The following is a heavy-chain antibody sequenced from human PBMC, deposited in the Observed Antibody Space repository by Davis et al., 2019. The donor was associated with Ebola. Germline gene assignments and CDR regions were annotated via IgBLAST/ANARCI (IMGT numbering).Heavy chain of an antibody. V-gene: IGHV3-21*01. D-gene: IGHD6-6*01. J-gene: IGHJ6*02. CDR2: ISSSSSYI. CDR3: VLSSLSGTYYYYGMDV. CDR1: GFTFSSYS. Sequence: PGGSLRLSCAASGFTFSSYSMNWVRQAPGKGLEWVSSISSSSSYIYYADSVKGRFTISRDNAKNSLYLQMNSLRAEDTAAYYCVLSSLSGTYYYYGMDVWGQGTTVTVSS.